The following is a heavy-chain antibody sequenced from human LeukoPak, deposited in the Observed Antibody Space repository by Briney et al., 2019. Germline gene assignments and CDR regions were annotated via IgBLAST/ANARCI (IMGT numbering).Heavy chain of an antibody. CDR3: ARPDYGFWSGYSGRAGMDV. J-gene: IGHJ6*03. D-gene: IGHD3-3*01. CDR2: SIPIFGTA. Sequence: SVKVSCKASGGTFSSYAISWVRQAPGQGLEWMGGSIPIFGTANYAQKFQGRVTITADESTSTADMELSSLRSEDTAVYYCARPDYGFWSGYSGRAGMDVWGKGTTVTVSS. V-gene: IGHV1-69*13. CDR1: GGTFSSYA.